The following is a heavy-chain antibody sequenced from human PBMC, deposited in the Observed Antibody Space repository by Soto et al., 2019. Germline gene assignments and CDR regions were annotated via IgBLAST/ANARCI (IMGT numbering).Heavy chain of an antibody. D-gene: IGHD1-26*01. J-gene: IGHJ4*02. CDR2: ISSSTSTI. CDR1: GFTFSTYS. V-gene: IGHV3-48*01. CDR3: AREAVGAWYGFDY. Sequence: EVQLVESGGGLVQPGGSLRLSCAASGFTFSTYSMNWVRQAPGKGLEWVSYISSSTSTIYYADSVKGRFTISRDNAKNSLVLQSNSLRAEETAVYYCAREAVGAWYGFDYWGQGTLVTVSS.